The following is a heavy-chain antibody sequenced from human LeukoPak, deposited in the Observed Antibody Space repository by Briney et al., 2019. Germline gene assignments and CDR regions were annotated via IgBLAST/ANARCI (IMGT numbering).Heavy chain of an antibody. V-gene: IGHV5-10-1*01. Sequence: GESLRISCKGSGYSFTSYWISWVRQMPGKGLEWMGRIDPSDSYTNYSPSFQGHVTISADKSISTAYLQWSSLKASDTAMYYCARHITMVRGVIPLRWFAPWGQGTLVTVSS. D-gene: IGHD3-10*01. J-gene: IGHJ5*02. CDR3: ARHITMVRGVIPLRWFAP. CDR2: IDPSDSYT. CDR1: GYSFTSYW.